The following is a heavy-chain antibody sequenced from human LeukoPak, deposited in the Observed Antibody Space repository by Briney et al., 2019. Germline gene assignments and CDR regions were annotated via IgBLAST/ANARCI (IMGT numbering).Heavy chain of an antibody. D-gene: IGHD3/OR15-3a*01. CDR2: IYSDGITT. V-gene: IGHV3-74*01. Sequence: GGSLRLSCAASGFTFSSYWMHWVRQAPGKGLAWVSRIYSDGITTTYADSVKGRFTISRDNAKNMLYLQMNSLRAEDTAVYYCARGTYLDYWGQGTLVTVSS. CDR1: GFTFSSYW. J-gene: IGHJ4*02. CDR3: ARGTYLDY.